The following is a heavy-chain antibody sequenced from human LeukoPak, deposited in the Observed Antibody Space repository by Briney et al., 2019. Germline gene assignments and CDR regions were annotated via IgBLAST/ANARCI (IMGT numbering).Heavy chain of an antibody. J-gene: IGHJ4*02. CDR3: AGDPREQQLDF. CDR2: IKEDGADK. D-gene: IGHD6-13*01. Sequence: GGSLRLSCAASGFTFSNYWMTWVRQAPGKGLEWVANIKEDGADKYYVDSVRGRFTISRDNSKNSLYLQLNSLRVEDTAIYYCAGDPREQQLDFWGQGTLVTVSS. V-gene: IGHV3-7*03. CDR1: GFTFSNYW.